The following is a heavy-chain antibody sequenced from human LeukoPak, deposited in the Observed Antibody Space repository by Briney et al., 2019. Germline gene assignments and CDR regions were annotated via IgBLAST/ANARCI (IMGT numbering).Heavy chain of an antibody. V-gene: IGHV3-7*01. CDR2: IKQDGSEK. D-gene: IGHD3-22*01. Sequence: PGGSLRLSCAASGFTFSSYWMSWVRQAPGKGLEWVANIKQDGSEKYYVDSVKGRFTISRDNAKNSLYLQMNSLRAEDTAVYYCAKLGSERFGYFYDSSDLDYWGQGTLVTVSS. J-gene: IGHJ4*02. CDR3: AKLGSERFGYFYDSSDLDY. CDR1: GFTFSSYW.